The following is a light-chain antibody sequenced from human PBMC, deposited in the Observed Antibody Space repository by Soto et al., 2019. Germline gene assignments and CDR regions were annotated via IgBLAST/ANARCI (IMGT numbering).Light chain of an antibody. CDR1: QSVSSSY. CDR2: DVS. Sequence: EIVLTQSPGTLSLSPGERATLSCRASQSVSSSYLAWYQQQPGQAPRLLIYDVSTRATGVPTGYRGSGSGTEFTLTLSSLKAEDFAVYYCQQYNSWPLTFGGGTKVDIK. V-gene: IGKV3-20*01. J-gene: IGKJ4*01. CDR3: QQYNSWPLT.